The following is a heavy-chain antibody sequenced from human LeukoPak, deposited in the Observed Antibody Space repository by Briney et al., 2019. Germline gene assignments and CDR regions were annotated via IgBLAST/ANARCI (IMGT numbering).Heavy chain of an antibody. Sequence: GGSLRLSCAASGFTFSSYAMSWFRQAPGKGLEWVSTIGSSGVDTYYADSVKGRFTISKDSSKTTLQMNSLRAEDTALYYCVKHSGGVYGSSDYWGQGTLVTVSS. V-gene: IGHV3-23*01. CDR3: VKHSGGVYGSSDY. J-gene: IGHJ4*02. D-gene: IGHD1-1*01. CDR2: IGSSGVDT. CDR1: GFTFSSYA.